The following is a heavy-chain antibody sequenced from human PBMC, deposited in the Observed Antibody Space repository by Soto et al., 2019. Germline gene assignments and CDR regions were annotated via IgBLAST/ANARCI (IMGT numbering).Heavy chain of an antibody. CDR2: IYSGGNP. CDR3: ARGPNSDC. D-gene: IGHD2-21*01. Sequence: SLRLSCSASGFSVGGNYMSWVRQAPGKGLELVSLIYSGGNPFYADSMKGRFTLSRDNSNNMLYLQMDSLRAEDTAVYYCARGPNSDCWGQGTLVTSPQ. CDR1: GFSVGGNY. V-gene: IGHV3-53*01. J-gene: IGHJ4*02.